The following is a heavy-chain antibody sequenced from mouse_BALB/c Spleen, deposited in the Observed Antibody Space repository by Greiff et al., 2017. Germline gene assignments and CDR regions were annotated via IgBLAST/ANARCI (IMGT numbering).Heavy chain of an antibody. V-gene: IGHV5-4*02. CDR2: ISDGGSYT. CDR3: ARATEDAMDY. CDR1: GFTFSDYY. J-gene: IGHJ4*01. Sequence: EVQGVESGGGLVKPGGSLKLSCAASGFTFSDYYMYWVRQTPEKRLEWVETISDGGSYTYYPDSVKGRFTISRDNAKNTLYLQMSSLKSEDTAMYYYARATEDAMDYWGQGTSVTVSS. D-gene: IGHD1-1*01.